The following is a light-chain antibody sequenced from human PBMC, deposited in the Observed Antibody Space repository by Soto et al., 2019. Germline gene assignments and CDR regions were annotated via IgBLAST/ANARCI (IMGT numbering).Light chain of an antibody. CDR2: DVS. Sequence: QSALTQPASVSGSPGQSITISCTGISSDVGAYNYVSWYQQHPGKAPKLRIYDVSNRPSGVSNRFSGSKSGDTASLTISGLQAEDEADYYCTSYTSTSIYVFGPGTQLTVL. V-gene: IGLV2-14*01. CDR3: TSYTSTSIYV. CDR1: SSDVGAYNY. J-gene: IGLJ1*01.